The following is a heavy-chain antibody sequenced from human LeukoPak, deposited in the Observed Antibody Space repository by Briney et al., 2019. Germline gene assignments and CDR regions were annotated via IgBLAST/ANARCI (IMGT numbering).Heavy chain of an antibody. CDR1: GYTFTSYD. CDR3: ARLSNWNYVNWFDP. Sequence: ASVKVSCKASGYTFTSYDINWVRQATGQGLEWMGWMNPNSGNTGYAQKFQGRVTITRNTSISTAYMELSSLRSEDTAVYYCARLSNWNYVNWFDPWGQGTLVTVSS. J-gene: IGHJ5*02. D-gene: IGHD1-7*01. CDR2: MNPNSGNT. V-gene: IGHV1-8*03.